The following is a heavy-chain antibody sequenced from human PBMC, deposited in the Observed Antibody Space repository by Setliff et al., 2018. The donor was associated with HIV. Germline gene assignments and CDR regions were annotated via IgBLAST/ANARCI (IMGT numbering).Heavy chain of an antibody. D-gene: IGHD5-18*01. CDR2: ISAYNGNT. CDR3: AAEDTAMQQVDY. Sequence: ASVKVSCKASGYTFTSYGISWVRQAPGQGLEWMGWISAYNGNTNYAQKFQGRVTMTRDTSISTAYMELSRLRSDDTAVYYCAAEDTAMQQVDYWGQGTLVTVSS. V-gene: IGHV1-18*01. CDR1: GYTFTSYG. J-gene: IGHJ4*02.